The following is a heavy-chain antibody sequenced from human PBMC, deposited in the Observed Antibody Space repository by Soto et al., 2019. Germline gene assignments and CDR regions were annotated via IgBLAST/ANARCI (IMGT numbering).Heavy chain of an antibody. Sequence: ASVKVSCKASGGTFSSYTISWVRQAPGQGLEWMGRIIPILGIANYAQKFQGRVTITADKSTSTAYMELSSLRSEDTAVYYCARTDCSGGSCMSRAFDYWGQGTLVTVSS. CDR3: ARTDCSGGSCMSRAFDY. V-gene: IGHV1-69*02. J-gene: IGHJ4*02. D-gene: IGHD2-15*01. CDR2: IIPILGIA. CDR1: GGTFSSYT.